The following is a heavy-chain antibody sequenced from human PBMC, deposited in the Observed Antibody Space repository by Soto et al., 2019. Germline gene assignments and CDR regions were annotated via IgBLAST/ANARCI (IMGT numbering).Heavy chain of an antibody. CDR2: IIPILGIA. D-gene: IGHD6-19*01. Sequence: SVKVSCKASGGTFSSYTISWVRQAPGQGLEWMGRIIPILGIANYAQKIQGRVTITADKSTSTAYMELSSLRSEDTAVYYCARSGGIAVAGADYWGQGTLVTVSS. CDR1: GGTFSSYT. J-gene: IGHJ4*02. CDR3: ARSGGIAVAGADY. V-gene: IGHV1-69*02.